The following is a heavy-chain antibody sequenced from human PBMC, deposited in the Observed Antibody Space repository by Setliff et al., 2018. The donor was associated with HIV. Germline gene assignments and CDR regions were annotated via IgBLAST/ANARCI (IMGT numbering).Heavy chain of an antibody. D-gene: IGHD6-19*01. J-gene: IGHJ4*02. CDR3: ARRRGQKATGWYYFDF. Sequence: SETLSLTCSVSGGPISSSTYFWDWIRQPPGKGLEWIGSIYYSGNTYYNPSLKSRVSISVDTSKRQFSLKLTSVTAGDSALYYCARRRGQKATGWYYFDFWGQGALVTVSS. CDR1: GGPISSSTYF. V-gene: IGHV4-39*01. CDR2: IYYSGNT.